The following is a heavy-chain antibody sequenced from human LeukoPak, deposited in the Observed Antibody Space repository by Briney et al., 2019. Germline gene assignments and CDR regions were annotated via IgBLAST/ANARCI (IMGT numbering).Heavy chain of an antibody. CDR2: MNPNSGNT. Sequence: GASVKVSCEASGYTFTSYDINWVRQATGQGLEWMGWMNPNSGNTGYAQKFQGRVTMTRNTSISTAYMEPSSLRSEDTAVYYCARGRAWLRLKIDYWGQGTLVTVSS. J-gene: IGHJ4*02. V-gene: IGHV1-8*01. CDR1: GYTFTSYD. D-gene: IGHD5-12*01. CDR3: ARGRAWLRLKIDY.